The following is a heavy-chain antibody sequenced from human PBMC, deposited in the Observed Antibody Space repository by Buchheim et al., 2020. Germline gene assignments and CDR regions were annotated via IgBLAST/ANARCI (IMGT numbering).Heavy chain of an antibody. CDR2: ISSSSNTI. V-gene: IGHV3-48*01. CDR3: ARDRHAYSSGWYYFDY. CDR1: GFTFSSYS. D-gene: IGHD6-19*01. Sequence: EVQLVESGGGLVQPGGSLRLSCAASGFTFSSYSMNWVRQAPGKGLEWVSYISSSSNTIYYADSVKGRFTISRDNAKNSLYLQMNSLRAEDTAVYYCARDRHAYSSGWYYFDYWGQGTL. J-gene: IGHJ4*02.